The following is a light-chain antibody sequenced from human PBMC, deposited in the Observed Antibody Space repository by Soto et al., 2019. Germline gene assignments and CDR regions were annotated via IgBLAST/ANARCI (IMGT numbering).Light chain of an antibody. V-gene: IGKV1-9*01. CDR3: QHLKSASFT. Sequence: DIQLTQSPAFLSASVGDRVTITCRASQGLSKFLAWYQQKPGTAPKLLIYAASTLQSGVPSRFSGSGSGAEFTLTISSLQPEDFATYYCQHLKSASFTFAPGTKMDIK. CDR1: QGLSKF. CDR2: AAS. J-gene: IGKJ3*01.